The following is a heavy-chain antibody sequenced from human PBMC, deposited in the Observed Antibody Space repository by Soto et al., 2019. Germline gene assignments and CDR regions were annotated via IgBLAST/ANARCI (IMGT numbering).Heavy chain of an antibody. CDR1: GFTFSSYG. Sequence: PGRSLRLSCAASGFTFSSYGMHWIRQAPGKGLEWVAVIWYDGSNKYYADSVKGRFTISRDNSKNTLYLQMNSLRAEDTAVYYCARARVVGYSYGCFDYWGQGTLVTVSS. CDR3: ARARVVGYSYGCFDY. J-gene: IGHJ4*02. D-gene: IGHD5-18*01. V-gene: IGHV3-33*01. CDR2: IWYDGSNK.